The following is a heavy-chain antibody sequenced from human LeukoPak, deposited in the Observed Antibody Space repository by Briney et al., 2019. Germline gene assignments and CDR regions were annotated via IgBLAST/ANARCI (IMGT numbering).Heavy chain of an antibody. CDR1: GFIFGDYN. D-gene: IGHD3-22*01. J-gene: IGHJ4*02. Sequence: GGSLRLSCAAAGFIFGDYNMSWDRQAPGKGLEWVSYISSGGSTIFYADSVKGRFTISRDNARNSLYPQMNGLTDEDTAVYYCARAPPGNYDSSGHYYAYFDCWGQGALVTVSS. CDR3: ARAPPGNYDSSGHYYAYFDC. CDR2: ISSGGSTI. V-gene: IGHV3-48*02.